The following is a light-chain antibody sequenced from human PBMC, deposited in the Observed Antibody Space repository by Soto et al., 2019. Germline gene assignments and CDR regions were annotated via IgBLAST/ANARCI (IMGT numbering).Light chain of an antibody. CDR2: DAS. V-gene: IGKV3-11*01. Sequence: EIVLTQSPATLSLSPWERATLSCRASQSVSRYLAWYQQKPGQAPRLLIYDASNRATGIPARFSGSGSGTEFTLTISSLQSEDFAVYYCQQYNNWPPWTFGQGTKVDIK. CDR1: QSVSRY. J-gene: IGKJ1*01. CDR3: QQYNNWPPWT.